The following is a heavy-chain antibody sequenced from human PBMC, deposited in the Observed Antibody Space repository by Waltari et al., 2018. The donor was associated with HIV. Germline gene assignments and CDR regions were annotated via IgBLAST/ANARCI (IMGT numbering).Heavy chain of an antibody. Sequence: ELQLVESGGGLVQPGRSLRLTCSASGFTWDDFAVTWVRQAPGKGLEWVGFLRNKPYGGTTEFAASVKGRFTISRDESKSIAFLQMNSLKAEDTAVYYCARDRDDGLDVWGQGTTVIVS. CDR2: LRNKPYGGTT. CDR1: GFTWDDFA. CDR3: ARDRDDGLDV. J-gene: IGHJ6*02. V-gene: IGHV3-49*04.